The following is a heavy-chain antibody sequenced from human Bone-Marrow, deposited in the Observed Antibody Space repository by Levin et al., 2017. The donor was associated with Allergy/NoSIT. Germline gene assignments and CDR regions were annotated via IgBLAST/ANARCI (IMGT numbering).Heavy chain of an antibody. Sequence: GGSLRLSCAASGFTFSSYSMNWVRQAPGKGLEWVSSISSSSSYIYYADSVKGRFTISRDNAKNSLYLQMNSLRAEDTAVYYCARDLGIAARPNWFDPWGQGTLVTVSS. D-gene: IGHD6-6*01. CDR2: ISSSSSYI. CDR3: ARDLGIAARPNWFDP. J-gene: IGHJ5*02. CDR1: GFTFSSYS. V-gene: IGHV3-21*01.